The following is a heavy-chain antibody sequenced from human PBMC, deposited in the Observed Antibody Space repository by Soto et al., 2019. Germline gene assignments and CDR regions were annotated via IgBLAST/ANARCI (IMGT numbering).Heavy chain of an antibody. Sequence: GESLKISCKASPYNFNNYWIAWVRQMPGKVLEWMGVIYPDDSDTRYSPSFQGQVTISADKSIRTVYLQWSSLKASDTAIYYCARVNINMAVATTGNRPSPNWFDPWGQGXLVTVYS. D-gene: IGHD3-3*02. V-gene: IGHV5-51*01. J-gene: IGHJ5*02. CDR2: IYPDDSDT. CDR1: PYNFNNYW. CDR3: ARVNINMAVATTGNRPSPNWFDP.